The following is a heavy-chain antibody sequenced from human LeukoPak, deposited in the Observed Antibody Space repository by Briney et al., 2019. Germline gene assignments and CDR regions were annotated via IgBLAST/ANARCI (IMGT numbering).Heavy chain of an antibody. J-gene: IGHJ4*02. CDR2: ISGPSTLI. CDR1: GFTFSDYY. Sequence: GGSLRLSCAASGFTFSDYYMTWVRQAPGKGLEWISFISGPSTLIYYADSVKGRFTISRDNAKNSLYLQMNSLRAEDTAVYYCARDADGHLDRWGQGTLVTVSS. D-gene: IGHD5-24*01. V-gene: IGHV3-21*05. CDR3: ARDADGHLDR.